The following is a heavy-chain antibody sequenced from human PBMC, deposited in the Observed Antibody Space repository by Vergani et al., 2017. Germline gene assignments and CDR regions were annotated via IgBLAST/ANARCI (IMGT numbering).Heavy chain of an antibody. V-gene: IGHV3-53*02. J-gene: IGHJ4*02. Sequence: EVQLVETGGGLIQPGGSLRLSCAASGFSVSSNYMSWVRQAPGKGLEWVSVIYSGGSTYYADSVKGRFTISRDNSKNTLYLQMNSLRAEDTAVYYCARGGGAIFGVVDDWGQGTLVTVSS. CDR2: IYSGGST. D-gene: IGHD3-3*01. CDR3: ARGGGAIFGVVDD. CDR1: GFSVSSNY.